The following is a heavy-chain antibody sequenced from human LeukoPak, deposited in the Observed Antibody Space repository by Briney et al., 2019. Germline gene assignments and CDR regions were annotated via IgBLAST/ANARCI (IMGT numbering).Heavy chain of an antibody. CDR2: INPNSGGT. CDR1: GYTFTGYY. J-gene: IGHJ3*02. CDR3: ARDLDSSDAFDI. V-gene: IGHV1-2*02. D-gene: IGHD3-22*01. Sequence: ASVKVSCKASGYTFTGYYMHWVRQAPGQGLEWMGWINPNSGGTNYAQKFQGRVTMTRDTSISTAYMELSRLRSDDTAVYYCARDLDSSDAFDIWGQGTMVTVSP.